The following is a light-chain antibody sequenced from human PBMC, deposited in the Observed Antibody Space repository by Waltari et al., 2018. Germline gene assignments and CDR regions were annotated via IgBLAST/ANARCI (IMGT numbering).Light chain of an antibody. CDR2: ATS. J-gene: IGKJ1*01. CDR1: QDISTF. CDR3: QQYNSYSRT. V-gene: IGKV1-5*01. Sequence: DIKITHSPSSRFASVGDRVTVTCRASQDISTFLNWYQYKPGKPPQLLIFATSTLSSGVPSRFSGSGSGTEFTLTISSLQPDDFATYYCQQYNSYSRTFGQGTKVDIK.